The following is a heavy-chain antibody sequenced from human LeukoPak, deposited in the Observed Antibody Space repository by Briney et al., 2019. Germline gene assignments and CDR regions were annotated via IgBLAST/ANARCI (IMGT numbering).Heavy chain of an antibody. D-gene: IGHD1-1*01. CDR1: GYTLTELS. J-gene: IGHJ6*03. Sequence: ASVKVSCKVSGYTLTELSMHWVRQAPGKGLEWMGGFDPEDGETIYAQKFQGRVTMTEDTSTDTAYMELSSLRSEDTAVYYCARGTWAGAESYYYYMDVWGKGTTVTVSS. CDR3: ARGTWAGAESYYYYMDV. CDR2: FDPEDGET. V-gene: IGHV1-24*01.